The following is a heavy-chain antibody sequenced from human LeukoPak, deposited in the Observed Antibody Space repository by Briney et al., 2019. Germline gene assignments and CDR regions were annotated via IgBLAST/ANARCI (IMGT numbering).Heavy chain of an antibody. CDR1: GFTFSSYS. Sequence: GGSLRLSCAASGFTFSSYSMNWVRQAPGKGLEWVSSISSSSSYIYYADSVKGRFTISRDNAKNSLYLQMNSLRAEDTAVYYCVRDGFGDYGSGSYRYWGQGTLVTVSS. V-gene: IGHV3-21*01. J-gene: IGHJ4*02. D-gene: IGHD3-10*01. CDR3: VRDGFGDYGSGSYRY. CDR2: ISSSSSYI.